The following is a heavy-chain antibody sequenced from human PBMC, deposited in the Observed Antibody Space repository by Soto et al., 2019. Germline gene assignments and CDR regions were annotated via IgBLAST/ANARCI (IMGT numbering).Heavy chain of an antibody. CDR2: MSRNGGSI. V-gene: IGHV3-9*01. J-gene: IGHJ4*02. D-gene: IGHD4-17*01. CDR1: GFTFGDYA. CDR3: TTDGYGDRRVYFDY. Sequence: EVQLVESGGGLVQPGRSLRLSCAASGFTFGDYAMHWVRQAPGKGLEWVSGMSRNGGSIGYADSVKGRFTISRDNAKNSLYLKMNMLIAKDTVVDYCTTDGYGDRRVYFDYWGQGTLVTVSS.